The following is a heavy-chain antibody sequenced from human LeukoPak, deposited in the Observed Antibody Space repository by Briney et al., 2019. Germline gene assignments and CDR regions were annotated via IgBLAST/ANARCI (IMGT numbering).Heavy chain of an antibody. CDR3: ARDPAAAGGYNWFDP. V-gene: IGHV4-30-4*01. D-gene: IGHD6-13*01. Sequence: SQTLSLTCTVSGGSISSGDYYWSWIRQPPGKGLEWIGYIYYSGSTYYNPSLKSRVTISVDTSKNQFSLKLSSVTAADTAVYYCARDPAAAGGYNWFDPWGQGTLVTVSS. CDR2: IYYSGST. CDR1: GGSISSGDYY. J-gene: IGHJ5*02.